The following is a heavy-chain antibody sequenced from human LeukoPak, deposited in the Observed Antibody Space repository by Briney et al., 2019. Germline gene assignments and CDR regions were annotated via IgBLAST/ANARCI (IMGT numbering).Heavy chain of an antibody. CDR3: ARDLDYYDSSGYYEPVAGAFDI. CDR2: IYYSGST. Sequence: SETLSLTCTVSGGSISSYYWSWIRQPPGKGLEWIGYIYYSGSTNYNPSLKSRVTISVGTSKNQFSLKLSSVTAADTAVYYCARDLDYYDSSGYYEPVAGAFDIWGQGTMVTVSS. V-gene: IGHV4-59*01. D-gene: IGHD3-22*01. J-gene: IGHJ3*02. CDR1: GGSISSYY.